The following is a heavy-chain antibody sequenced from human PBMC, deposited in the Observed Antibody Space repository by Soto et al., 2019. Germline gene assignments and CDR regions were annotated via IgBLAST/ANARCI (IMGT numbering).Heavy chain of an antibody. D-gene: IGHD2-2*01. J-gene: IGHJ6*02. CDR1: GGTFSSYA. Sequence: QVQLVQSGAEVKKPGSSVKVSCKASGGTFSSYAISWVRQAPGQGLEWMGGIIPISETTNYAQKFQGRVTMTADESKSTADMELSSLRSEDTAVYYCAREQGSSTSLEIYYYYYYGMDVWGQGTTVTVSS. CDR3: AREQGSSTSLEIYYYYYYGMDV. CDR2: IIPISETT. V-gene: IGHV1-69*01.